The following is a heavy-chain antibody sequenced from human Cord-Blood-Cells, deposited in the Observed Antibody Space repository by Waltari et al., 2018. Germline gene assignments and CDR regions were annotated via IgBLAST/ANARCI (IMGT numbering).Heavy chain of an antibody. V-gene: IGHV4-39*01. D-gene: IGHD3-3*01. CDR3: ARQRFLEWSLYYFDY. J-gene: IGHJ4*02. CDR2: IYYSGST. Sequence: QLQLQESGPGLVKPSETLSLTCTVSGGSISSSSYYWGWIRQPPGKGLEWIGSIYYSGSTYYNPSLKSRVAISVDTSKNQFSLKLSSVTAADTAVYYCARQRFLEWSLYYFDYWGQGTLVTVSS. CDR1: GGSISSSSYY.